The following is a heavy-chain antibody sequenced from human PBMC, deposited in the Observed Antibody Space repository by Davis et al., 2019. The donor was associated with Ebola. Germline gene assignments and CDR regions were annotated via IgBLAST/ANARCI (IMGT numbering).Heavy chain of an antibody. CDR3: ARGDYDFWSGYSGSWFDP. D-gene: IGHD3-3*01. J-gene: IGHJ5*02. Sequence: SETLSLTCTVSGDSISPYYWNWIRQPPGKGLEWIGYIYHSGSTYYNPSLKSRVTISVDTSMNQVSLRLTSVTAADTAVYYCARGDYDFWSGYSGSWFDPWGQGTLVTVSS. CDR1: GDSISPYY. V-gene: IGHV4-59*12. CDR2: IYHSGST.